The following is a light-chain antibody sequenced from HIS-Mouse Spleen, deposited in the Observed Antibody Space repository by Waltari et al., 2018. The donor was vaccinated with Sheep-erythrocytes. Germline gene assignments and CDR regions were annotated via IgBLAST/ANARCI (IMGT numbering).Light chain of an antibody. J-gene: IGLJ1*01. CDR1: XLGDKY. CDR2: QDS. Sequence: SYELTQPPSVSVSPGQTASITCSGDXLGDKYACWYQQKPGQSPVLVIYQDSKRPSGIPGXFXGSNXXNTATLTXXGTXXMDXADYYCQAWDSSTYVXXTGTKVTV. V-gene: IGLV3-1*01. CDR3: QAWDSSTYV.